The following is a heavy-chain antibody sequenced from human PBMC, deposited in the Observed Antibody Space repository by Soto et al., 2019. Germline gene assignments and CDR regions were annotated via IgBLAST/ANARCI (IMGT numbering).Heavy chain of an antibody. J-gene: IGHJ6*03. V-gene: IGHV3-23*01. D-gene: IGHD3-3*01. Sequence: PGGSLRLSCAASGFTFSSYAMSWVHQAPGKGLEWVSTMIGTSGSTYYADSVQGRFTISRDNSKNTLYLQMNSLRAEDTAVYFCAKDYSPGVVIINYYYMDVWGKGTTVTVSS. CDR1: GFTFSSYA. CDR2: MIGTSGST. CDR3: AKDYSPGVVIINYYYMDV.